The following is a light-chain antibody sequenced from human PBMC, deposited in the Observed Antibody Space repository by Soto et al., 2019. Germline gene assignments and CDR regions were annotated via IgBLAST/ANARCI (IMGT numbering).Light chain of an antibody. CDR3: SSYTSSSTRV. CDR1: SSDVGGYNY. Sequence: QSVLTQPASVSGSPGQSITISCTGTSSDVGGYNYDSWYQQHPGKAPKVMIYDVSNRPSGVSNRFSGSKSGNTASLTISGLQAEDEADYFCSSYTSSSTRVFGTGTKLTVL. V-gene: IGLV2-14*01. CDR2: DVS. J-gene: IGLJ1*01.